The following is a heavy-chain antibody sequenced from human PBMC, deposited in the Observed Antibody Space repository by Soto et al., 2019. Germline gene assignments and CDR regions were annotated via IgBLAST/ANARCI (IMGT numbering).Heavy chain of an antibody. D-gene: IGHD1-1*01. V-gene: IGHV5-51*01. J-gene: IGHJ3*02. CDR2: IYPGDSDT. Sequence: GESLKISCKASGYSFTPVWISCVRQLPGKGLEWMGLIYPGDSDTRYSPSFQDQVTISADKSISTAYLQWCSLKASDTAIYYCASRKKTTDAFDIWGQGTMVPVSS. CDR3: ASRKKTTDAFDI. CDR1: GYSFTPVW.